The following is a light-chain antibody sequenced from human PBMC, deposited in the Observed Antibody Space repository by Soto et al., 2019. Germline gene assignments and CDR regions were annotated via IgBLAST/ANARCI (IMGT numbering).Light chain of an antibody. CDR3: LQYYDYRT. CDR2: KAS. CDR1: QTITNL. Sequence: DLQLTQSPSTLSASVGDRVTITCRASQTITNLLAWFQQKPGKAPELLIYKASSLQSGVQSRFSGSGSGTESTLTISSLQPDDSATYYCLQYYDYRTCGQGTKVDIK. J-gene: IGKJ1*01. V-gene: IGKV1-5*03.